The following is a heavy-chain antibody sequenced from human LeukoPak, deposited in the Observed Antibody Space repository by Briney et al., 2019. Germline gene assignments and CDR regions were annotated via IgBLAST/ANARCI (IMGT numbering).Heavy chain of an antibody. CDR3: AKDSSGYFEYFQH. CDR2: ISYDGSNK. D-gene: IGHD3-22*01. V-gene: IGHV3-30*18. Sequence: PGGSLRLSCAASGLTFSSYGMHWVRQAPGKGLEWVAVISYDGSNKYYADSVKGRFTISRDNSKNTLYVQMNSLRAEGTAVYYCAKDSSGYFEYFQHWGQGTLVTVSS. J-gene: IGHJ1*01. CDR1: GLTFSSYG.